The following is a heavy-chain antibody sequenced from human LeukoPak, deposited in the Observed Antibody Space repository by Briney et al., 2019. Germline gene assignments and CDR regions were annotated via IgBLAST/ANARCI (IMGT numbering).Heavy chain of an antibody. CDR3: ARPLEDCTEDVCNRLNTFDM. CDR1: GFTFRSYE. V-gene: IGHV3-48*03. CDR2: ICSSGCTV. D-gene: IGHD2-8*01. Sequence: PGGSLRLSCAASGFTFRSYEMNWVRQAPGKGLEWVSYICSSGCTVYYADSVKVRFTVSRDNAKNSLYLQMNSLRAEDTAVYYCARPLEDCTEDVCNRLNTFDMWGQGTMVTVSS. J-gene: IGHJ3*02.